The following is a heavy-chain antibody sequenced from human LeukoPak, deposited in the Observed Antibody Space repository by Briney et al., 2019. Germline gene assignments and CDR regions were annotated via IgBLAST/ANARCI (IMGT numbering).Heavy chain of an antibody. D-gene: IGHD3-10*01. Sequence: ASVKVSCKASGYTFTTYGVSWVRQAPGQGLEWLGWISTYNGNTKYAQKLQDRVTMTIDTSTSTAYMELRNLRSDDTAVYYCARDQRFGELTYFDYWGQGTLVTVSS. CDR1: GYTFTTYG. J-gene: IGHJ4*02. CDR2: ISTYNGNT. CDR3: ARDQRFGELTYFDY. V-gene: IGHV1-18*01.